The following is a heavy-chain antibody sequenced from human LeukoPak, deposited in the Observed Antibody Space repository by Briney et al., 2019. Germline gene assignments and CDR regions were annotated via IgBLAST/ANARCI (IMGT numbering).Heavy chain of an antibody. CDR3: ARDSGSMITFGGVLPFDY. V-gene: IGHV3-21*01. CDR2: ISSSSSYI. J-gene: IGHJ4*02. D-gene: IGHD3-16*01. CDR1: GFTFSSYS. Sequence: PGGSLRLSCAASGFTFSSYSMNWVRQAPGKGLEWVSSISSSSSYIYYADSVKGRFTISRGNAKNSLYLQMNSLRAEDTAVYYRARDSGSMITFGGVLPFDYWGQGTLVTVSS.